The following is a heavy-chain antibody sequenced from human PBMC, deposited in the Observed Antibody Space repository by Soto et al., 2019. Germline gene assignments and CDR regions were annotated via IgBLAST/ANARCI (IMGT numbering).Heavy chain of an antibody. V-gene: IGHV4-59*12. Sequence: PSETLSLTCTVSGGSISSYYWSWIRQPPGKGLEWIGYIYYNGNTNYAQKFQGRVTMTWDTSITTAYMEVSSLRFEDTAVYYCVREGMDVWGQGTTVTVSS. J-gene: IGHJ6*02. CDR2: IYYNGNT. CDR1: GGSISSYY. CDR3: VREGMDV.